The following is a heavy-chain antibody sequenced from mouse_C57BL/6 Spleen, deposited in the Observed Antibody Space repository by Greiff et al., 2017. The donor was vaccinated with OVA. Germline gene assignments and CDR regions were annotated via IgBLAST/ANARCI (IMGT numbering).Heavy chain of an antibody. CDR3: ARSDLSYAMDY. J-gene: IGHJ4*01. Sequence: VQLQQSGPALVKPGASVKISCQASGYTFTDYYMNWVKQSHGKSLEWIGDINPNNGGTSYNQKFKGKATLTVDKSSSTAYMELRSLTSEDSAVYYCARSDLSYAMDYWGQGTSVTVSS. V-gene: IGHV1-26*01. CDR1: GYTFTDYY. CDR2: INPNNGGT.